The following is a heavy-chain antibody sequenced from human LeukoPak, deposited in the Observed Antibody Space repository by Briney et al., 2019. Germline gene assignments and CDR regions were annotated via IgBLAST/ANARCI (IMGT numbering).Heavy chain of an antibody. Sequence: SGGSLRLSCAASGFTFSNYWMSWVRQAPGKGLEWVANIRHDGSEKYYVDSVKGRFTISRDNAKNSLYLQMNSLRAEDTAVYYCARRTTGDDYWGQGTLVTVSS. CDR2: IRHDGSEK. J-gene: IGHJ4*02. V-gene: IGHV3-7*04. CDR3: ARRTTGDDY. D-gene: IGHD4-17*01. CDR1: GFTFSNYW.